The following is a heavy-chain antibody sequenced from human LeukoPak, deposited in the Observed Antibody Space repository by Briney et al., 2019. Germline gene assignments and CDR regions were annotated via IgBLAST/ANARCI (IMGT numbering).Heavy chain of an antibody. CDR2: IYTSGST. D-gene: IGHD3-10*01. Sequence: SETLSLTCAVSGGSIRSYYWSWIRQPAGQGLEWIGRIYTSGSTNYNPSLKSRVTMSVDTSKNQFSLKLSSVTAADTAVYYCARDPGFYGSGTIGAFDIWGQGTMVTVSS. CDR3: ARDPGFYGSGTIGAFDI. CDR1: GGSIRSYY. J-gene: IGHJ3*02. V-gene: IGHV4-4*07.